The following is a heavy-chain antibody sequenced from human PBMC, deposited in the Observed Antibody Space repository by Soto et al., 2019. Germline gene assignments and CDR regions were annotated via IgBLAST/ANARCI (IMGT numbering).Heavy chain of an antibody. D-gene: IGHD3-22*01. CDR3: TKGYYYDTCGYFDS. V-gene: IGHV3-15*01. CDR2: IKSKTDGGTT. Sequence: GSLRLSCAASGFTFSNAWMSWVRQAPGKGLEWVGRIKSKTDGGTTDYAAPVKGRFTISRDDSKNTLYLQMNSLRAEDTAVYYCTKGYYYDTCGYFDSWGQGTLVTVSS. CDR1: GFTFSNAW. J-gene: IGHJ4*02.